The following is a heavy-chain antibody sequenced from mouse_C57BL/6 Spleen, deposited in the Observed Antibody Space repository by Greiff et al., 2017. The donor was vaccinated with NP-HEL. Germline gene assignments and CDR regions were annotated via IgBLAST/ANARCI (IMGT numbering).Heavy chain of an antibody. CDR1: GYSITSGYY. J-gene: IGHJ2*01. CDR2: ISYDGSN. V-gene: IGHV3-6*01. CDR3: ARDPITTVVASPY. D-gene: IGHD1-1*01. Sequence: EVKLVESGPGLVKPSQSLSLTCSVTGYSITSGYYWNWIRQFPGNKLEWMGYISYDGSNNYNPSLKNRISITRDTSKNQFFLKLNSVTTEDTATYYCARDPITTVVASPYWGQGTTLTVSS.